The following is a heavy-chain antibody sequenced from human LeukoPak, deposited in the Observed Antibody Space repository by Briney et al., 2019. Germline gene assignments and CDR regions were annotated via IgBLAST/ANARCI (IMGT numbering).Heavy chain of an antibody. V-gene: IGHV3-30*18. CDR1: GFTFSSYG. D-gene: IGHD3-10*01. J-gene: IGHJ4*02. Sequence: GRSLRLSCAASGFTFSSYGMHWVRQAPGKGLEWVAVISYDGSNKYYADSVKGRFTISRDNSKNTLYLQMNSLRAEDTAVYYCAKSRGSGSKYFDYWGQGTLVTVSS. CDR2: ISYDGSNK. CDR3: AKSRGSGSKYFDY.